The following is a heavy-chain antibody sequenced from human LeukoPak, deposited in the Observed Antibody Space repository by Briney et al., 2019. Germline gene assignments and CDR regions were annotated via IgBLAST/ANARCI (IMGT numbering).Heavy chain of an antibody. CDR3: ARDGGDLGPGTIRGARFYYYYMDV. J-gene: IGHJ6*03. D-gene: IGHD3-16*01. Sequence: PSQTLSLTCSVSGASISSGSDYWSWIRQPAGKALEWIGRVHTSGNPNYNPSLESRVSISIDRSKNQFSLELNSVTAADTAVYCARDGGDLGPGTIRGARFYYYYMDVWGKGTTVIVSS. CDR2: VHTSGNP. V-gene: IGHV4-61*02. CDR1: GASISSGSDY.